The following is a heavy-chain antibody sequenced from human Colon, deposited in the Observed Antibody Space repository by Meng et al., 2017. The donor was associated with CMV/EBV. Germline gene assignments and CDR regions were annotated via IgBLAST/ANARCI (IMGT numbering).Heavy chain of an antibody. CDR2: INHRADT. J-gene: IGHJ5*02. Sequence: CTVYNVSLTGYYWSWIRQPPGKGLEWIGEINHRADTNYNPSLKSRVTMSVDTSKNHFSLSLTSVTAADTAVYYCARTIRASRAGWFDPWGQGTLVTVSS. V-gene: IGHV4-34*01. CDR3: ARTIRASRAGWFDP. D-gene: IGHD4/OR15-4a*01. CDR1: NVSLTGYY.